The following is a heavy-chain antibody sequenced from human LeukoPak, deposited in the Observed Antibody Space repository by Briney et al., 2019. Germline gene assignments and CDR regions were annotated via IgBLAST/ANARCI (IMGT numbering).Heavy chain of an antibody. J-gene: IGHJ3*02. CDR3: ARGQGAFDI. CDR1: GFTFSSYW. Sequence: GGSLRLSCAASGFTFSSYWMTWVRQAPGKGLEWVGNIKQDGSEKNYVDSVKGRFTISRDNAKNSLYLQMNSLRAEDTAVYYCARGQGAFDIWGQGTMVTVSS. V-gene: IGHV3-7*01. CDR2: IKQDGSEK.